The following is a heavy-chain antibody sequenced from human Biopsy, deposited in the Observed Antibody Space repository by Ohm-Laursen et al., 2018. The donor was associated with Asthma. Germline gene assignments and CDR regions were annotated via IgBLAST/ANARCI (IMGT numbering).Heavy chain of an antibody. CDR2: MNPNSGNT. V-gene: IGHV1-8*01. Sequence: SVKVSCKASGYTFTSYDINWVRQATGQGLEWMGWMNPNSGNTGYPQNFQGRVTITADESTRTAYMELSSLRSEDTAVYYCATPPVGSISYFDSWGQGTLVTVSS. J-gene: IGHJ4*02. CDR1: GYTFTSYD. D-gene: IGHD1-26*01. CDR3: ATPPVGSISYFDS.